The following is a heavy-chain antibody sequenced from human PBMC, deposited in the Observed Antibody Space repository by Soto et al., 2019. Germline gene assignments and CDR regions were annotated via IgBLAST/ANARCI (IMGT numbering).Heavy chain of an antibody. Sequence: EVQLVESGGGLVQPGRSLRLSCAASGFTFDDYAMHWVRQAPGKGLEWVSGISWNSGSIGYADSVKGRFTISRDNAKNSVYRQMKSRGGEDTALYYCAKAGGYSGGGCGGYYFAYGGRGALVTVSS. V-gene: IGHV3-9*01. CDR2: ISWNSGSI. D-gene: IGHD6-19*01. CDR1: GFTFDDYA. CDR3: AKAGGYSGGGCGGYYFAY. J-gene: IGHJ4*02.